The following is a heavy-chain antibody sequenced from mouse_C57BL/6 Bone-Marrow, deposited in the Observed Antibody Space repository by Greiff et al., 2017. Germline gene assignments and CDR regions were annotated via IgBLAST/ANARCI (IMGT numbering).Heavy chain of an antibody. V-gene: IGHV1-61*01. Sequence: VQLQQPGAELVRPGSSVKLSCKASGYTFTSYWMDWVKQRPGQGLELIGNIYPSDSETHYNQKFKDKATLTVDKSSSTAYMQLSSLTSEDSAVYYCARSSSTVVAPMDYWGQGTSVTVSS. CDR2: IYPSDSET. CDR1: GYTFTSYW. D-gene: IGHD1-1*01. CDR3: ARSSSTVVAPMDY. J-gene: IGHJ4*01.